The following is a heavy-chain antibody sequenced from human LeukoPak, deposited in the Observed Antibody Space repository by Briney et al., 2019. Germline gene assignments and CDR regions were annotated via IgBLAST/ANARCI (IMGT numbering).Heavy chain of an antibody. CDR3: ARDYYDSSGYYNGFDY. V-gene: IGHV4-59*01. CDR2: VYYSGST. J-gene: IGHJ4*02. CDR1: GDSISSYY. Sequence: SETLSLTCSVSGDSISSYYWNWIRQPPGKGLEWIGYVYYSGSTNYNPSLQSRVTISVDTSKNQFSLKLSSVTAADTAVYYCARDYYDSSGYYNGFDYWGQGTLVTVSS. D-gene: IGHD3-22*01.